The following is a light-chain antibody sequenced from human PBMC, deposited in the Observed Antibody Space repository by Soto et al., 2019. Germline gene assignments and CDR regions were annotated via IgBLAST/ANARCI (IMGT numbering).Light chain of an antibody. J-gene: IGKJ3*01. CDR2: GAS. V-gene: IGKV3-20*01. CDR1: QSVSSSY. Sequence: EIVLTQSPGTLSLSPGERPTLSCRASQSVSSSYLAWYQQKPGQAPRLLIHGASSRATGIPDRFSGSGSGTDFTLTISRLEPEDFAVYYCQQYGSSIFTFGPGTKVDIK. CDR3: QQYGSSIFT.